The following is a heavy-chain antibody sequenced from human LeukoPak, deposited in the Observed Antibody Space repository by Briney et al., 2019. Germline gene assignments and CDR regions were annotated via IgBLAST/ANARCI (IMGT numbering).Heavy chain of an antibody. CDR2: ISSSSSYI. D-gene: IGHD2-2*02. J-gene: IGHJ5*02. CDR3: ARSKGGYCSSTSCYTRGEDWFDP. CDR1: GFTFSSYA. V-gene: IGHV3-21*01. Sequence: GGSLRLSCAASGFTFSSYAMSWVRQAPGKGLEWVSSISSSSSYIYYADSVKGRFTISRDNAKNSLYLQMNSLRAEDTAVYYCARSKGGYCSSTSCYTRGEDWFDPWGQGTLVTVSS.